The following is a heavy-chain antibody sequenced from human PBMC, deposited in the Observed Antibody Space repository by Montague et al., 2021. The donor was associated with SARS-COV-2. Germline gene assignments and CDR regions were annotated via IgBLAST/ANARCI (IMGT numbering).Heavy chain of an antibody. J-gene: IGHJ5*02. D-gene: IGHD6-25*01. CDR2: IYTSGST. V-gene: IGHV4-61*02. CDR3: ARDGFSSGWKGSHWFDP. Sequence: TLSLTCTVSIGSISSGSYYWSWIRQPAGKGLEWIGSIYTSGSTYYNPSLKSRVTISVDTSKNQFSLKLRSVTAADTAVYYCARDGFSSGWKGSHWFDPWGQGTLVTVSS. CDR1: IGSISSGSYY.